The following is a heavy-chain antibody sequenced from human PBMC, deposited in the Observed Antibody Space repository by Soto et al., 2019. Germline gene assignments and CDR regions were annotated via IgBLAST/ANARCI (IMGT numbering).Heavy chain of an antibody. CDR3: AMSSSGWYWFDP. Sequence: ASVKVSCKASGYTFTSYAMHWVRQAPGQRLEWMGWINAGNGNTKYSQKLQGRVTITRDTSASTAYMELSSLRSEDTPVYYCAMSSSGWYWFDPWGQGSLVTVSS. CDR1: GYTFTSYA. D-gene: IGHD6-19*01. CDR2: INAGNGNT. J-gene: IGHJ5*02. V-gene: IGHV1-3*01.